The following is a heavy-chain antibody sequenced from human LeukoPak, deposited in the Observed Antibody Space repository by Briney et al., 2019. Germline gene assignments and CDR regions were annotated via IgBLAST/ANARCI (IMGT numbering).Heavy chain of an antibody. Sequence: PSETLSLTCTVSGGSVSGYYWGWIRQPPGKGLEWIGTIYYSGSTYYNPSLKSRVTISVDTSKNQFSLKLSSVTAADTAVYYCARDPNEGPWGQGTLVTVSS. CDR2: IYYSGST. CDR3: ARDPNEGP. V-gene: IGHV4-39*02. J-gene: IGHJ5*02. CDR1: GGSVSGYY. D-gene: IGHD1-1*01.